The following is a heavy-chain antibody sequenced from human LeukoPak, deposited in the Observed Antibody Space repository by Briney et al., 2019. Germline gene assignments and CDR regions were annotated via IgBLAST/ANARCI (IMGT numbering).Heavy chain of an antibody. J-gene: IGHJ4*02. V-gene: IGHV3-30-3*01. CDR3: ARGPPFWSGYYHDY. D-gene: IGHD3-3*01. Sequence: PGGSLRLSCAASGFTFSSYAMHWVRQAPGKGLEWVAVISYDGSNKYYADSVKGRFTISRDNSKSTLYLQMNSLRAEDTAVYYCARGPPFWSGYYHDYWGQGTLVTVSS. CDR2: ISYDGSNK. CDR1: GFTFSSYA.